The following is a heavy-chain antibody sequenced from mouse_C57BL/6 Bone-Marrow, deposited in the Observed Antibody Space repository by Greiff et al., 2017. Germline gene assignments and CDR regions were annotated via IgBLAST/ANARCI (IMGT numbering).Heavy chain of an antibody. J-gene: IGHJ3*01. V-gene: IGHV1-64*01. D-gene: IGHD1-1*01. CDR1: GYTFTSYW. Sequence: QVQLQQPGAELVKPGASVQLSCKASGYTFTSYWMHWVKQRPGQGLEWIGMIHPNSGSTNYNEKFKSKATMTVDKSSSTAYMQLSSLPSEDSAFYVCARGAILRSFAYWGQGPLVTVSA. CDR2: IHPNSGST. CDR3: ARGAILRSFAY.